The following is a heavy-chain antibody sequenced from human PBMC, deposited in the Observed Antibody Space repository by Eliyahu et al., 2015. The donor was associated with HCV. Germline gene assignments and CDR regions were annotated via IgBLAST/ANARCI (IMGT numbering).Heavy chain of an antibody. CDR2: IKQDGTEI. V-gene: IGHV3-7*01. Sequence: EMQLVESGGGLVQPGGSLRLSCEASGFTFSNYWMSWVRQAPGKGLEWVANIKQDGTEIDYMDSVKGRFTISRDNAKNSLYLQMNSLRAEDTAVYYCARAYWSRCLFESWGQGTLVTVSS. J-gene: IGHJ4*02. CDR1: GFTFSNYW. D-gene: IGHD1-1*01. CDR3: ARAYWSRCLFES.